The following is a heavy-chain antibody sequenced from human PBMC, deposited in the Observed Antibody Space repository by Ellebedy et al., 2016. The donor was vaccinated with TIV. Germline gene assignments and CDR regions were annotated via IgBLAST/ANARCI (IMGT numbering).Heavy chain of an antibody. J-gene: IGHJ4*02. CDR3: AREPYNWNGPFDY. CDR2: INRDGSNI. Sequence: PGGSLRLSCAASGFTISSSWVHWVRQVPGKGLVWVARINRDGSNIGYADSVKGRFTISRDNAKSTLYLQMNSLRSEDTAVYYCAREPYNWNGPFDYWGQGTLVTVSS. D-gene: IGHD1-20*01. V-gene: IGHV3-74*01. CDR1: GFTISSSW.